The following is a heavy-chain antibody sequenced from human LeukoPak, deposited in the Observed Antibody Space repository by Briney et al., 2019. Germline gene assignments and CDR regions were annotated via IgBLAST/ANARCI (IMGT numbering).Heavy chain of an antibody. J-gene: IGHJ3*02. CDR3: ARKGKFGESGYSSSWYRDPKIGAFDI. CDR2: ISSSSSTI. V-gene: IGHV3-48*01. D-gene: IGHD6-13*01. CDR1: GFTFSSYS. Sequence: GGSLRLSCAASGFTFSSYSMNWVRQAPGKGLEWVSYISSSSSTIYYADSVKGRFTISRDNAKNSLYLQMNSLRAEDTAVYYCARKGKFGESGYSSSWYRDPKIGAFDIWGQGTMVTVSS.